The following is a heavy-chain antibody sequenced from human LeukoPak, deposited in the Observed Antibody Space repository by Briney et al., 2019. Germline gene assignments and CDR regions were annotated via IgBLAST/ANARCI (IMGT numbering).Heavy chain of an antibody. CDR2: INPSGGST. CDR1: GYTFTSYY. J-gene: IGHJ5*02. V-gene: IGHV1-46*01. Sequence: EASVKVSCTASGYTFTSYYMHWVRQAPGQGLEWMGIINPSGGSTSYAQKFQGRVTMTRDTSTSTVYMELSSLRSEDTAVYYCAREGSYSSGWFNWFDPWGQGTLVTVSS. CDR3: AREGSYSSGWFNWFDP. D-gene: IGHD6-19*01.